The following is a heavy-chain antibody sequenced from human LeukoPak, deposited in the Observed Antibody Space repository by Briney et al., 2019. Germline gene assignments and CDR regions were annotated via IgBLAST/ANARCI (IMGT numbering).Heavy chain of an antibody. CDR3: ARAPNSSGWA. J-gene: IGHJ3*01. CDR1: GFTFSIYS. Sequence: GGSLRLSCAASGFTFSIYSMNCVRQAPGKGLEWVSSISSSSSYIYYADSVKGRFPISRDNAKNSLYRQMNSLRAEDTAVYYCARAPNSSGWAWGQGTMVTVSS. CDR2: ISSSSSYI. D-gene: IGHD6-19*01. V-gene: IGHV3-21*01.